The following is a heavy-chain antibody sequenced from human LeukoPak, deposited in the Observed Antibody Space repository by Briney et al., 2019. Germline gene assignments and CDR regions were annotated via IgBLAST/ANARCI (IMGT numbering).Heavy chain of an antibody. V-gene: IGHV3-21*01. Sequence: GGSLRLSCAASGFTFNTCTMNWVRQAPGKGLEWISCVGRDGSIHYADSVKGRITISRDNAKNSLFLQMNSLRAEDTAIYYCARRYYDTTGYAFDIWGQGTMVTVSS. J-gene: IGHJ3*02. CDR2: VGRDGSI. CDR3: ARRYYDTTGYAFDI. D-gene: IGHD3-22*01. CDR1: GFTFNTCT.